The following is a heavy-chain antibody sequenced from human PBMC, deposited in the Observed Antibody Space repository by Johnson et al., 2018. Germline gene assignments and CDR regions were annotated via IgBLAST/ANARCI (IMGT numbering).Heavy chain of an antibody. Sequence: VQLVQSGGGLVQPGGSXRLSCAASGINFGNYWMNWVRQDPGKGLEWVDNIKEDGSEQYYVDSVKGRFTISRYNAKNSLYLQMNSLRAEDTAVYYCAREPLTIFWHHMDVWGKGTTVTVSS. CDR3: AREPLTIFWHHMDV. J-gene: IGHJ6*03. V-gene: IGHV3-7*01. CDR2: IKEDGSEQ. D-gene: IGHD3-9*01. CDR1: GINFGNYW.